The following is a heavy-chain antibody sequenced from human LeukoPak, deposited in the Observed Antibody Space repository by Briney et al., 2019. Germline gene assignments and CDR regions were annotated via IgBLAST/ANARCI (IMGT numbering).Heavy chain of an antibody. CDR1: GASISSGGYY. Sequence: SQTLSLTCTVSGASISSGGYYWSWIRQHPGEGLEWIGYIYYSGSTYYNPSLKSRVTISVDTSKNQFSLKLSSVTAADTAVYYCARARLGIAAAGTDHFDYWGQGTLVTVSS. J-gene: IGHJ4*02. V-gene: IGHV4-31*03. CDR3: ARARLGIAAAGTDHFDY. D-gene: IGHD6-13*01. CDR2: IYYSGST.